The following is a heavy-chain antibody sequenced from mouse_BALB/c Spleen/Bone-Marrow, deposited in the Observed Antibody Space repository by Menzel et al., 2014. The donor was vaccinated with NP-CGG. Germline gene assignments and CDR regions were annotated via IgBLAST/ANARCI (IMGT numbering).Heavy chain of an antibody. CDR1: GFTFSNYG. Sequence: EVQLVESGGDLVKPGGSLKLSCAASGFTFSNYGMSWVRQTPDKRLEWVATXSSGGSYTYYPDSVKGRFTISRDNAKNTLYLQMSSXXSEDTAMYYCAXXXXXXXXXWGQGTSVTXSS. CDR2: XSSGGSYT. CDR3: AXXXXXXXXX. J-gene: IGHJ4*01. V-gene: IGHV5-6*01.